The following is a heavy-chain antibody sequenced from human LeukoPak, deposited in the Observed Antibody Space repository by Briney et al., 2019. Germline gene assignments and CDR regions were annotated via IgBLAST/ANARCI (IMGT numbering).Heavy chain of an antibody. J-gene: IGHJ4*02. CDR2: IKSKTDGGTT. Sequence: PGGPLRLSCAASGFTFSNAWMSWVRQAPGKGLEWVGRIKSKTDGGTTDYAAPVKGRFTISRDDSKNTLYLQMNSLKTEDTAVYYCTTAFAEYYDYVWGSYRQGTDYWGQGTLVTVSS. CDR1: GFTFSNAW. D-gene: IGHD3-16*02. CDR3: TTAFAEYYDYVWGSYRQGTDY. V-gene: IGHV3-15*01.